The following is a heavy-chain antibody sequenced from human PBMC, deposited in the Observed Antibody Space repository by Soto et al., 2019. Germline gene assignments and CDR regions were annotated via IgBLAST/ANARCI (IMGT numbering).Heavy chain of an antibody. CDR1: GYTFTSYA. CDR3: ARGSDTIFGAACFDP. J-gene: IGHJ5*02. Sequence: ASVKVSCKASGYTFTSYAMHWVRQAPGQRLEWMGWINAGNGNTKYSQKFQGRVTITRDTSASTAYMELSSLRSEDTAVYYCARGSDTIFGAACFDPWGQGTLVTVSS. V-gene: IGHV1-3*01. D-gene: IGHD3-3*01. CDR2: INAGNGNT.